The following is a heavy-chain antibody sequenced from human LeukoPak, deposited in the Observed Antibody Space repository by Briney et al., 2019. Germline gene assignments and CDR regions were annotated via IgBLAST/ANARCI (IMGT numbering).Heavy chain of an antibody. CDR3: ARVTPDYGDSLIDY. D-gene: IGHD4-17*01. Sequence: SETLSLTCTVSGGSISSSSYYWGWIRQPPGKGLEWIGSIYYSGSTYYNPSLKSRVTISVDTSKNQFSLKLSSVTAADTAVYYCARVTPDYGDSLIDYWGQGTLVTVSS. CDR1: GGSISSSSYY. CDR2: IYYSGST. J-gene: IGHJ4*02. V-gene: IGHV4-39*07.